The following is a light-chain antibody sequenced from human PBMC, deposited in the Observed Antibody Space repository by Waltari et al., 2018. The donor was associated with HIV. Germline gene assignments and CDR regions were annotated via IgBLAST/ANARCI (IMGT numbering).Light chain of an antibody. V-gene: IGKV4-1*01. Sequence: DIVLTQSPDSLAVSLGERATINCKASQSVLYNSNSKNYLSWYQQRPGQPPELLIYWASTRESGVPDRFSGSASGTDFTLTISGLQAEDVAVYYCHQYYTTPWAFGQETKVEIK. J-gene: IGKJ1*01. CDR3: HQYYTTPWA. CDR2: WAS. CDR1: QSVLYNSNSKNY.